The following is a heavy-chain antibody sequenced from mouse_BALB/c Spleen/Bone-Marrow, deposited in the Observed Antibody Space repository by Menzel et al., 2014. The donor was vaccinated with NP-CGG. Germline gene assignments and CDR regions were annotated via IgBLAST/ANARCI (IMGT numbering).Heavy chain of an antibody. Sequence: LVESGAELVKPGASVELSCKASGYTFTSYYMFWVKQRPGQGLEWIGGINPSNGANNFNEKFKSKATLTVDKSSSTAYMQLSSLTSEDSAVYYCSRGGNFDVMDYWGQGTSVTVSS. CDR2: INPSNGAN. J-gene: IGHJ4*01. CDR3: SRGGNFDVMDY. D-gene: IGHD2-1*01. V-gene: IGHV1S81*02. CDR1: GYTFTSYY.